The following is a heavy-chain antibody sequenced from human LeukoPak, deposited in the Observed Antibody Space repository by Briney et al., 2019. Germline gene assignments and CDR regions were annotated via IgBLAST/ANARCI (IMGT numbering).Heavy chain of an antibody. Sequence: GGSLRLSCAASGFTFSGYWMHWVRQAPGKGLVWVSRINSDGSSTSYADSVKGRFTISRDNAKNTLYLQMNSLRAEDTAVYYCARSGSRDAFDIWGQGTMVTVSS. D-gene: IGHD1-26*01. CDR2: INSDGSST. J-gene: IGHJ3*02. V-gene: IGHV3-74*01. CDR3: ARSGSRDAFDI. CDR1: GFTFSGYW.